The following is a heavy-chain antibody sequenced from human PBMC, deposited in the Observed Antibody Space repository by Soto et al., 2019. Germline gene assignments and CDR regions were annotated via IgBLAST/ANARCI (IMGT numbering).Heavy chain of an antibody. D-gene: IGHD6-13*01. V-gene: IGHV3-30*04. Sequence: QVQVVESGGGVVQPGRSLRLSCAASGFTFRNYAIHWVRQAPGKGLEWVAVISYDGRNEYYADSVRGRFTISRDNSKDQLVVQMESLRAEDTAEYYCAKGEGYSSTRIASWGQGTLVTVSS. CDR1: GFTFRNYA. CDR3: AKGEGYSSTRIAS. CDR2: ISYDGRNE. J-gene: IGHJ5*01.